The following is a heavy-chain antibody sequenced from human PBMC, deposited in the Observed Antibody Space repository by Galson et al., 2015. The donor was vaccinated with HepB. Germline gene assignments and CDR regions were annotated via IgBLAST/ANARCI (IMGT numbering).Heavy chain of an antibody. CDR3: ARVKLRFLEWNPTDAFDI. J-gene: IGHJ3*02. D-gene: IGHD3-3*01. Sequence: SLRLSCAASGFTFSSYWMHWVRQAPGKGLVWVSRINSDGSSTSYADSVKGRFTISRDNAKNTLYLQMNSLRAEDTAVYYCARVKLRFLEWNPTDAFDIWGQGTMVTVSS. CDR1: GFTFSSYW. CDR2: INSDGSST. V-gene: IGHV3-74*01.